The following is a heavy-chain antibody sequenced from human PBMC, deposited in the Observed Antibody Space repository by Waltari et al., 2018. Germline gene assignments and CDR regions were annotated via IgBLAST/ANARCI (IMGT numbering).Heavy chain of an antibody. CDR3: ASDPSMQHVAAGGY. V-gene: IGHV3-21*01. D-gene: IGHD2-8*01. CDR2: IIPNSIKT. CDR1: GFSFSSYT. J-gene: IGHJ4*02. Sequence: EVQVVESGGGVVQPGGSLRLSCLTSGFSFSSYTMNWVRQAPGKGLWWVSSIIPNSIKTYYLASVRGRFTIARDNARNSLYRQMDSLRVEDSAVYYCASDPSMQHVAAGGYWGQGTLVTVSS.